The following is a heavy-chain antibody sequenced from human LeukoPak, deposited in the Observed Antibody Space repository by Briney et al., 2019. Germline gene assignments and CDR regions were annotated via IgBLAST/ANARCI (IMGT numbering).Heavy chain of an antibody. CDR2: ISSSSSYI. D-gene: IGHD6-13*01. J-gene: IGHJ3*02. CDR3: ARAIIAAAGSSAFDI. Sequence: PGGSLRLSCAASGFTFSSYSMSWVRQAPGKGLEWVSSISSSSSYIYYADSVKGRFTISRDNAKNSLYLQMNSLRAEDTAVYYCARAIIAAAGSSAFDIWGQGTMVTVSS. CDR1: GFTFSSYS. V-gene: IGHV3-21*01.